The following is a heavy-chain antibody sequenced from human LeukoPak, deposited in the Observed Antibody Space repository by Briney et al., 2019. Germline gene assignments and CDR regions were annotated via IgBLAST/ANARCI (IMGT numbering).Heavy chain of an antibody. CDR2: VYYSGKT. CDR3: ARSLYYYDGVDY. V-gene: IGHV4-59*01. J-gene: IGHJ4*02. D-gene: IGHD3-22*01. CDR1: GGSISTYY. Sequence: PSETLSLTCTVSGGSISTYYWSWIRQSPGKGLEWIGNVYYSGKTSYNPSLKSRVTISVDTSKNQFSLNLTSVTAADTAVYYCARSLYYYDGVDYWGQGALVTVSS.